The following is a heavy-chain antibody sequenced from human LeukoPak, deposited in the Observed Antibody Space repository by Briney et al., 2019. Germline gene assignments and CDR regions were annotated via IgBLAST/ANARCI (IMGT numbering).Heavy chain of an antibody. CDR2: IHSDGRTT. J-gene: IGHJ4*02. CDR1: GFTFRNYW. V-gene: IGHV3-74*01. D-gene: IGHD1-1*01. Sequence: GGSLRLSCAASGFTFRNYWMHWVRQAPGKGLVWVSLIHSDGRTTNYADSVKGRFTISRDNAKNTPFLQMNSLRAEDTAVYYCARGRGWNLDYWGQGTLVTVSS. CDR3: ARGRGWNLDY.